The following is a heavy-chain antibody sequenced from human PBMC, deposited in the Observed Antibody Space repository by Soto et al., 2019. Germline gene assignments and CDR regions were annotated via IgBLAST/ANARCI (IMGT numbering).Heavy chain of an antibody. J-gene: IGHJ3*01. CDR2: IYDSETT. CDR1: GDSVSSGGYY. Sequence: QVQLQESGPGLVMPSQTLSLTCTVSGDSVSSGGYYWNWIRQHPGRGLEWLGYIYDSETTYYNPSLESRLSISVDASKNQFSLKVTSGTPADTAVYYCARENFGVIIHDAFDLWGQGTMVTVSS. D-gene: IGHD2-8*01. V-gene: IGHV4-31*03. CDR3: ARENFGVIIHDAFDL.